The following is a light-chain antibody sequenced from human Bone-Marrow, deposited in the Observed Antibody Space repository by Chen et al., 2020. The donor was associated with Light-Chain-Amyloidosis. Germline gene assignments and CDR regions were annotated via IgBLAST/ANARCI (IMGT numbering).Light chain of an antibody. CDR1: SSNIVAGYY. V-gene: IGLV1-40*01. CDR2: DKN. Sequence: QSVLTQPPSVSGAPGQTVLISCSGTSSNIVAGYYVHWYQQLPGAAPTLPIYDKNKRPSGGPARFSGCKSGTSASLAIAGLQPEDEADDYCQSYANSLNTAHVVFGGGTKVTVL. J-gene: IGLJ2*01. CDR3: QSYANSLNTAHVV.